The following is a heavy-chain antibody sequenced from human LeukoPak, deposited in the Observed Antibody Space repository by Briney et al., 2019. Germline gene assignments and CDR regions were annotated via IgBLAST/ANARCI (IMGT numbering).Heavy chain of an antibody. CDR3: ARGLGYNWKSDY. CDR1: GYTFTSYA. J-gene: IGHJ4*02. Sequence: SVKVSCKASGYTFTSYAMNWVRQAPGQGLEWMGGIIPIFGTANYAQKFQGRVTITADKSTSTAYMELSSLRSEDTAVYYCARGLGYNWKSDYWGQGTLVTVSS. CDR2: IIPIFGTA. D-gene: IGHD1-20*01. V-gene: IGHV1-69*06.